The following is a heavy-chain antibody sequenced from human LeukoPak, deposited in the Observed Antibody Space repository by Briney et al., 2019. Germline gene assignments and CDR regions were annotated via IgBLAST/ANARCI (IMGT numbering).Heavy chain of an antibody. D-gene: IGHD1-26*01. V-gene: IGHV1-8*02. CDR3: ARSYEGEGYYYYYGMDV. Sequence: ASVKVSCKASGGTFSSYAISWVRQATGQGLEWMGWMNPNSGNTGYAQKFQGRVTMTRNTSISTAYMELSSLRSEDTAVYYCARSYEGEGYYYYYGMDVWGQGTTVTVSS. J-gene: IGHJ6*02. CDR2: MNPNSGNT. CDR1: GGTFSSYA.